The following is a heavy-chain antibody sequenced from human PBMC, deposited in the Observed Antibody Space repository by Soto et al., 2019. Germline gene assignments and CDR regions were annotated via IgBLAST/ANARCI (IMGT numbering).Heavy chain of an antibody. CDR2: IYWDDDK. CDR3: AHLQSNYSSTRGFYYYGMDV. CDR1: GFSLSTSGVG. J-gene: IGHJ6*02. D-gene: IGHD2-2*01. V-gene: IGHV2-5*02. Sequence: ESGPTLVNPTQTLTLTCTYSGFSLSTSGVGVGWIRQPPGKALEWLALIYWDDDKDYSPSLKNRLSITTDTSKNEVVLTMTNMDPVDTATYYCAHLQSNYSSTRGFYYYGMDVWGQGTTVTVSS.